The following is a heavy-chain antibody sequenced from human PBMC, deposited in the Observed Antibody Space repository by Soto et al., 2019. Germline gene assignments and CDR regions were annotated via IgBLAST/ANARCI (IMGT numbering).Heavy chain of an antibody. J-gene: IGHJ4*02. CDR2: IYYSGST. V-gene: IGHV4-39*01. CDR1: GGSISSSSYY. CDR3: ARTVLWFGELKYDY. Sequence: QLQLQESGPGLVKPSETLSLTCTVSGGSISSSSYYWGWIRQPPGKGLEWIGSIYYSGSTCYNPSLTSRVTISVDTSKNQCSLKLSSVTAADTAVYYCARTVLWFGELKYDYWGQGTLVTVSS. D-gene: IGHD3-10*01.